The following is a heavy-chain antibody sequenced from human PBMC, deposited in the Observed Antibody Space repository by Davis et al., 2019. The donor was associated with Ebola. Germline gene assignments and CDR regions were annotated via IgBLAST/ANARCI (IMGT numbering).Heavy chain of an antibody. D-gene: IGHD6-13*01. CDR3: ARLRGASAGPYFFDD. J-gene: IGHJ4*02. V-gene: IGHV4-61*01. CDR2: IYYGGNT. Sequence: SETLSLTCTVSGASISSRSYYWGWIRQPPGKGLECLGYIYYGGNTNYNASLKSRLTVSVDTSRNQFSLKLTSVTPADTAVYYCARLRGASAGPYFFDDWGQGTLVTVSP. CDR1: GASISSRSYY.